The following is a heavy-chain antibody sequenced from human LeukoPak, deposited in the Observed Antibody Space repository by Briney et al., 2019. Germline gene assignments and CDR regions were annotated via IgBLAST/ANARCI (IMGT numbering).Heavy chain of an antibody. CDR1: GGSISIYY. D-gene: IGHD3-10*01. CDR3: ARRYFGTGSRWSRYYFDL. Sequence: SETLSLTCTVSGGSISIYYWSWIPQTPGKGLEWIGYIHHSGSTNYNPSLKSRVTISLDTSKNQFSLNLRSVTDADTAVYYCARRYFGTGSRWSRYYFDLWGQGPLVTVSS. V-gene: IGHV4-59*08. CDR2: IHHSGST. J-gene: IGHJ4*02.